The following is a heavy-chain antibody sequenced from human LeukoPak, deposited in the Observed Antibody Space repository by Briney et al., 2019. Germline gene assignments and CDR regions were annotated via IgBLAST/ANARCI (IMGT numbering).Heavy chain of an antibody. D-gene: IGHD6-19*01. CDR3: AKSPDIAVTDDFDY. CDR1: GFTFSTYA. V-gene: IGHV3-23*01. CDR2: ISGSGANT. Sequence: GGSLRLSCSASGFTFSTYAMSWVRQAPGKGLEWVSGISGSGANTYYADSVKGRFTISRDNFKNTLFLQMNSLRAEDTAVYYCAKSPDIAVTDDFDYWGQGTMVAVSS. J-gene: IGHJ4*02.